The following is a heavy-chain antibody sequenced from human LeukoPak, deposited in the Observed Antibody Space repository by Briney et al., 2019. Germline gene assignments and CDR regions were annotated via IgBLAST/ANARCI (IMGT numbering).Heavy chain of an antibody. D-gene: IGHD5-24*01. CDR1: GFTFSSYS. Sequence: GGSLRLSCAASGFTFSSYSMNWVRQAPGKGLEWVSSISSSSSYIYYADSVKGRLTISRDNAKNSLYLQMNSLRAEDTAVYYCARVEMATIVHYWGQGTLVTVSS. V-gene: IGHV3-21*01. J-gene: IGHJ4*02. CDR3: ARVEMATIVHY. CDR2: ISSSSSYI.